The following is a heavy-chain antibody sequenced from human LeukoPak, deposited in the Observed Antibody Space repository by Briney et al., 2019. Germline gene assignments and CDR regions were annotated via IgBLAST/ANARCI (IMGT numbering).Heavy chain of an antibody. CDR1: GGSIRNYY. CDR3: ARTYYYDSSGYGDAFDI. Sequence: SETLSLTCTVSGGSIRNYYWSWIRQPPGKGLEWIGYIYYSGSTNYNPSLKSRVTISVDTSKNQFSLKLSSVTAADTAVYYCARTYYYDSSGYGDAFDIWGQGTMVTVSS. D-gene: IGHD3-22*01. CDR2: IYYSGST. J-gene: IGHJ3*02. V-gene: IGHV4-59*12.